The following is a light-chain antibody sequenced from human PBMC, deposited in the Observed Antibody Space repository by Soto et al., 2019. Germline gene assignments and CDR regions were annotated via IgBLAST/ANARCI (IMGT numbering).Light chain of an antibody. CDR2: DDN. CDR1: SGSIASNY. V-gene: IGLV6-57*02. J-gene: IGLJ3*02. CDR3: QSYDSSGWV. Sequence: NFMLTQPHSVSDSPGKTVTISCTGSSGSIASNYVQWYQQRPGSAPTTVIYDDNQRPSGVPDRFSGSIDSSSNSASLTISGLKTEDEADYYCQSYDSSGWVFGGGTKLTVL.